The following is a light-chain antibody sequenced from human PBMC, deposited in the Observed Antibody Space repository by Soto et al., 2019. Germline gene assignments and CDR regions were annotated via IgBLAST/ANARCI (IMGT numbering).Light chain of an antibody. J-gene: IGLJ3*02. CDR2: YVN. CDR3: QVWDSSSDHVV. CDR1: NIGSKS. Sequence: SYELTQPPSVSVAPGKTARITCGGNNIGSKSVHWYQQKPGQAPRLVISYVNDRPSGIPERFAGFDSGNTATLTISRVEVGDEADYYCQVWDSSSDHVVFGGGTELTVL. V-gene: IGLV3-21*04.